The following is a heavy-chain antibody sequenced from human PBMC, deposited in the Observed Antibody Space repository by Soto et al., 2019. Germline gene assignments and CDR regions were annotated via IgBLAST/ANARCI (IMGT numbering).Heavy chain of an antibody. V-gene: IGHV1-69*13. CDR1: DDSFNTYP. Sequence: SVKVSCKASDDSFNTYPINWVRQASGQGLEGVGGIIPLFGTTNYAPELQDRVTIPADQPTSKVYMEMSSLSSGETAIYYCRGGVVMLFSTPRGDAFSLGAQGPKVPV. J-gene: IGHJ3*01. D-gene: IGHD2-21*01. CDR2: IIPLFGTT. CDR3: RGGVVMLFSTPRGDAFSL.